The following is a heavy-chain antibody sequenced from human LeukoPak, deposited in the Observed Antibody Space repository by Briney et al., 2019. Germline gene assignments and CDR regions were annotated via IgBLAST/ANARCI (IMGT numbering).Heavy chain of an antibody. J-gene: IGHJ6*02. CDR3: VRGGYYYGMDV. D-gene: IGHD3-10*01. CDR2: IKQDGSEK. V-gene: IGHV3-7*03. CDR1: GFTFSIYW. Sequence: GGSLRLSCAASGFTFSIYWMSWVRQAPGKGMEWVANIKQDGSEKYYVDSVKGRFTISRDTAKNSLYLQMNSLRAEDTAVYYCVRGGYYYGMDVWGQGTTVTVSS.